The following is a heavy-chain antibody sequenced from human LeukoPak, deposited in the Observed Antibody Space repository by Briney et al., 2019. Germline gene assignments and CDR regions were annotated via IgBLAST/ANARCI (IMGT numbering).Heavy chain of an antibody. CDR2: IYSGDST. CDR3: ARDDVSAGNPSYYYYGMDV. Sequence: GGSLRLSCAASGFTVSSNYMSWVRQAPGKGLAWVSVIYSGDSTYYADSVKGRFTISRDNSKNTLYLQMNSLRAEDTAVYYCARDDVSAGNPSYYYYGMDVWGQGTTVTVSS. D-gene: IGHD6-19*01. V-gene: IGHV3-66*01. J-gene: IGHJ6*02. CDR1: GFTVSSNY.